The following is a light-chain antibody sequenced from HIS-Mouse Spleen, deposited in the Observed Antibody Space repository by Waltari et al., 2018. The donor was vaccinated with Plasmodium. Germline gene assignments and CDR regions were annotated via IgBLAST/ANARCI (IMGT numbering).Light chain of an antibody. CDR3: CSYAGSSTFV. CDR1: SSYVGSYNL. CDR2: EGS. J-gene: IGLJ3*02. Sequence: QSALTQPASVSASPGQSITLSCTGTSSYVGSYNLVSWYQQHPGKAPKLMIYEGSKRPSWVSNRFSGSKSGNTASLTISGLQAEDEADYYCCSYAGSSTFVFGGGTKLTVL. V-gene: IGLV2-23*03.